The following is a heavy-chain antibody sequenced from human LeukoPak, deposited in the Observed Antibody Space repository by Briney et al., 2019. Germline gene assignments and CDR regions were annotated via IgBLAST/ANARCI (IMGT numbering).Heavy chain of an antibody. CDR3: ARSWRQCSGGSCYSGPYYYYYMDV. CDR1: GCTFSSYS. J-gene: IGHJ6*03. D-gene: IGHD2-15*01. Sequence: PGGSLRLFCAASGCTFSSYSMNWVRQAPGKGLEWVSSISSSSSYIYYADSVKGRFTISRDNAKNSLYLQMNSLRAEDTAVYYCARSWRQCSGGSCYSGPYYYYYMDVWGKGTTVTVSS. CDR2: ISSSSSYI. V-gene: IGHV3-21*01.